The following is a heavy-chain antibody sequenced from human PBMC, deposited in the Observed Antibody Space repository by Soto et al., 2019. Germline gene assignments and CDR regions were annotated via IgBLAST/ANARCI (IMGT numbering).Heavy chain of an antibody. J-gene: IGHJ5*02. CDR3: ARERLPSWFDP. D-gene: IGHD1-1*01. V-gene: IGHV3-33*01. CDR2: IWYDGSNK. CDR1: GFTFSSYG. Sequence: QPGGSLRLSCAASGFTFSSYGMHWVRQAPGKGLEWVAVIWYDGSNKYYADSVKGRFTISRDNSKNTLYLQMNSLRAEDTAVYYCARERLPSWFDPWGQGTLVTVSS.